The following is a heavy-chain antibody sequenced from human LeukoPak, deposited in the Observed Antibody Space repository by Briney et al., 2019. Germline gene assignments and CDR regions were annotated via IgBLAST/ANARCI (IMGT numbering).Heavy chain of an antibody. CDR1: GYTFTRYA. V-gene: IGHV1-18*01. CDR2: INPFNGNT. CDR3: ARDYTSAEWLGFAFDV. Sequence: GASVKVSCEASGYTFTRYAISWVRQAPGQGLEWMGWINPFNGNTNDAERFQGRVIMTTDTSTRTAYMELMSLRSDDTAVYYCARDYTSAEWLGFAFDVWGQGTMISVSS. D-gene: IGHD6-19*01. J-gene: IGHJ3*01.